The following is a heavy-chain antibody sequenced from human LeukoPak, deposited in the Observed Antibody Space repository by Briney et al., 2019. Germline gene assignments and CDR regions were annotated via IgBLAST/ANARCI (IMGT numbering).Heavy chain of an antibody. V-gene: IGHV1-69*05. Sequence: SVKVSCKASGGTFSSYAISWVRQAPGQGLEWMGGIIPIFGTANYAQKFQGRVTITTDESTSTAYMELSSLRSEDTAVYYCARDRTYYYDSSDWYFDLWGRGTLVTVSS. J-gene: IGHJ2*01. CDR2: IIPIFGTA. CDR3: ARDRTYYYDSSDWYFDL. D-gene: IGHD3-22*01. CDR1: GGTFSSYA.